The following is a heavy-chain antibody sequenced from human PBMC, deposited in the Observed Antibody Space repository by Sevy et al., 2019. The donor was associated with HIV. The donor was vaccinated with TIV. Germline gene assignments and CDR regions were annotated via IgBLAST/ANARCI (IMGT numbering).Heavy chain of an antibody. V-gene: IGHV3-48*02. CDR1: GFTFSSYS. CDR2: ISSSSSTI. D-gene: IGHD3-16*02. CDR3: ARNAAPSYRPTYYFDY. Sequence: GGSLRLSCAASGFTFSSYSMNWVRQAPGKGLEWVSYISSSSSTIYYADSVKGRFTISRDNAKNSLYLQMNSLRDEETAVYYCARNAAPSYRPTYYFDYWGQGTLVTVSS. J-gene: IGHJ4*02.